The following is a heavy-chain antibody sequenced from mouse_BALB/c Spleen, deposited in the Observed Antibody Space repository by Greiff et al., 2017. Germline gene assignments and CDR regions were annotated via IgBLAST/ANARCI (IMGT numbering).Heavy chain of an antibody. D-gene: IGHD2-4*01. CDR3: ARGGNHYDVRYYYAMDY. CDR1: GYSFTDYI. Sequence: EVQLQESGPELVKPGASVKVSCKASGYSFTDYIMYWVKQSHGKSLEWIGYIDPYNGGTSYNQKFKGKATLTVDKSSSTAFMHLNSLTSEDSAVYYCARGGNHYDVRYYYAMDYWGQGTSVTVSS. V-gene: IGHV1S135*01. CDR2: IDPYNGGT. J-gene: IGHJ4*01.